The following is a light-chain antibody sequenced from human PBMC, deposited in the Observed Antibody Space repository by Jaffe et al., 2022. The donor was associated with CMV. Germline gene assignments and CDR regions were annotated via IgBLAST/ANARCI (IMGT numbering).Light chain of an antibody. CDR1: QRIDSY. V-gene: IGKV1-39*01. CDR3: QQSYKTPYT. CDR2: AGS. J-gene: IGKJ2*01. Sequence: IQMTQSPSSLSASVGDRVTITCRASQRIDSYLNWYQQKPGKAPQLLMYAGSFLHTGVPSRFSGSASGTDFTLTINSLQSEDFATYYCQQSYKTPYTFGQGTKLEIK.